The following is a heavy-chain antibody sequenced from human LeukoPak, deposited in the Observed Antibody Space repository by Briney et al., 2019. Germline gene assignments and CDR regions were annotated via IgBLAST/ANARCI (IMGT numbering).Heavy chain of an antibody. CDR1: GGSISSGSYY. Sequence: SETLSLTCTVSGGSISSGSYYWSWIRQPAGKGLEWIGRIYTSGSTNYNPSLKSRVTISVDTSKNQFSLELSSVTAADTAVYYCARVFRIAAASWFDPWGQGTLVTVSS. J-gene: IGHJ5*02. CDR2: IYTSGST. V-gene: IGHV4-61*02. D-gene: IGHD6-13*01. CDR3: ARVFRIAAASWFDP.